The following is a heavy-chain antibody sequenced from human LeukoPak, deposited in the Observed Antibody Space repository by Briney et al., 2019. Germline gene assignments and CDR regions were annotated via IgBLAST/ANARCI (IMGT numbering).Heavy chain of an antibody. J-gene: IGHJ4*02. Sequence: SETLSLTCTVSGGSISSYYWSWIRQPARTGLEWIGRIYTSGSTNYNPSLKSRVTMSVDTSKNQFSLKLSSVTAADTAVYYCARDAYYYDSSGYYYFDYWGQGTLVTVSS. V-gene: IGHV4-4*07. CDR2: IYTSGST. CDR3: ARDAYYYDSSGYYYFDY. CDR1: GGSISSYY. D-gene: IGHD3-22*01.